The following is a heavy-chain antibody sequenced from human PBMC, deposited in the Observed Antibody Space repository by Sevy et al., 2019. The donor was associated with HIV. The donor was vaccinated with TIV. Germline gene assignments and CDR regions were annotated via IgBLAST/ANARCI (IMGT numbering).Heavy chain of an antibody. CDR1: GFTVGNYA. CDR2: IKQDGSEK. J-gene: IGHJ3*02. Sequence: GGSLRLSCTASGFTVGNYAMSWVRQAPGKGLEWVANIKQDGSEKYYVDSVKGRFTISRDNAKNSLYLQMNSLRAEDTAVYYCARDWGYCSSTSCYTDDDAFDIWGQGTMVTVSS. V-gene: IGHV3-7*01. CDR3: ARDWGYCSSTSCYTDDDAFDI. D-gene: IGHD2-2*02.